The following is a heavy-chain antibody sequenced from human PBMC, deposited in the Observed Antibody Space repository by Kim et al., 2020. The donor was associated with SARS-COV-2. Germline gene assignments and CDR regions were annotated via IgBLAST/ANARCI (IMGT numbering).Heavy chain of an antibody. CDR1: GGSISSSNW. J-gene: IGHJ4*02. CDR2: IYHSGST. D-gene: IGHD5-12*01. CDR3: AVPGGGYDHFDY. Sequence: SETLSLTCAVSGGSISSSNWWSWVRQPPGKGLEWIGEIYHSGSTNYNPSLKSRVTISVDKSKNQFSLKLSSVTAADTAVYYCAVPGGGYDHFDYWGQGTLVTVSS. V-gene: IGHV4-4*02.